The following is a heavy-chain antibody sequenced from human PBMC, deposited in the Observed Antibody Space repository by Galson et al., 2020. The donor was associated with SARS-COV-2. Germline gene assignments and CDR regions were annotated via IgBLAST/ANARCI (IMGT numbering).Heavy chain of an antibody. CDR3: AKEGEGVYWTFDY. Sequence: GGYLRLSCAASGFTFSNYGMSWVRQAPGKGLEWVSLIRGSGGSTYYADSVKGRFTISRDNSKNTLYLQMNSLRAEDTAVYYCAKEGEGVYWTFDYWGQGTLVTVSS. V-gene: IGHV3-23*01. CDR2: IRGSGGST. J-gene: IGHJ4*02. CDR1: GFTFSNYG. D-gene: IGHD2-8*02.